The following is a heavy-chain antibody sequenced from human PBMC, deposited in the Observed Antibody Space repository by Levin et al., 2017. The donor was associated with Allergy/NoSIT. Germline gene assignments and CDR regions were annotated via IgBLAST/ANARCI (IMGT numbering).Heavy chain of an antibody. D-gene: IGHD2-15*01. J-gene: IGHJ6*03. V-gene: IGHV4-34*01. Sequence: SETLSLTCAVYGGSFSGYYWSWIRQPPGKGLEWIGEINHSGSTNYNPSLKSRVTISVDTSKNQFSLKLSSVTAADTAVYYCARGHGYCSGGSCYSWRYYYYYMDVWGKGTTVTVSS. CDR3: ARGHGYCSGGSCYSWRYYYYYMDV. CDR2: INHSGST. CDR1: GGSFSGYY.